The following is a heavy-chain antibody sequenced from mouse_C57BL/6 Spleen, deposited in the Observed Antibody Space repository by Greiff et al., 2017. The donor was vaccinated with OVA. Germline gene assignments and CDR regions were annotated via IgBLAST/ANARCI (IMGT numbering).Heavy chain of an antibody. J-gene: IGHJ1*03. V-gene: IGHV1-15*01. CDR2: IDPETGGT. D-gene: IGHD2-3*01. CDR3: TRPSRDGFWYFDV. CDR1: GYTFTDYE. Sequence: QVQLQQSGAELVRPGASVTLSCKASGYTFTDYEMHWVKQTPVHGLEWIGAIDPETGGTAYNQKFKGKAILTADKSSSTAYMELRSLTSEDSAVYYCTRPSRDGFWYFDVWGTGTTVTVSS.